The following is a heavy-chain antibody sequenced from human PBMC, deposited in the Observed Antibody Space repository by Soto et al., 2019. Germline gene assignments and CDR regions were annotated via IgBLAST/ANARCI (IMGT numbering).Heavy chain of an antibody. V-gene: IGHV3-30*03. CDR3: ARWVGGSMSDNSGKYDS. J-gene: IGHJ5*01. Sequence: QVQLVESGGGVVQPGTSLRLTCAGSGFTFSRNGMHWVRQAPGKGLEWVALVSYDGSKKYYVDSVKGRFTISRDNSENTLYLQMNSLRAEDTAVCYCARWVGGSMSDNSGKYDSWGQGTLVTVSS. D-gene: IGHD3-22*01. CDR1: GFTFSRNG. CDR2: VSYDGSKK.